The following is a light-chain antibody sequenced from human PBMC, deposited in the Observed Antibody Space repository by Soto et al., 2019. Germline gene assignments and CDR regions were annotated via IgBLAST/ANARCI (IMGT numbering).Light chain of an antibody. CDR3: QSYDSSLSGSDV. J-gene: IGLJ1*01. V-gene: IGLV1-40*01. Sequence: QSVLTQPPSVSGAPGQRVTISCTGSSSNIGAGYDVHWYQHLPGTAPKLLIYGNSNRPSGVPDRFSGSKSGTSASLAITGLQAEDGADYYCQSYDSSLSGSDVFGTGTKLTVL. CDR1: SSNIGAGYD. CDR2: GNS.